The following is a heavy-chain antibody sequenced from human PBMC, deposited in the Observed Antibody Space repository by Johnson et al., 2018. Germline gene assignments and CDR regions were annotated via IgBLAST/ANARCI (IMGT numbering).Heavy chain of an antibody. Sequence: VQLVQSGGGLVQPGRSLRLACAASGFSFDDYAMHWVRQAPGKGLEWVSGISWNSGSIGYADSVKGRFTISKDNPKNSLYLQINSLRAEDTALYYCAKSSSCLAYGEAIYIWGQGTMVTVSS. CDR3: AKSSSCLAYGEAIYI. CDR2: ISWNSGSI. V-gene: IGHV3-9*01. CDR1: GFSFDDYA. D-gene: IGHD6-19*01. J-gene: IGHJ3*02.